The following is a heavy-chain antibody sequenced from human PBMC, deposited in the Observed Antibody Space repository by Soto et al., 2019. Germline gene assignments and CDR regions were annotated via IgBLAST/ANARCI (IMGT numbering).Heavy chain of an antibody. CDR3: AKDTLVHRLLNRYPDY. D-gene: IGHD6-6*01. Sequence: EVQLLESGGGLVQPGGSLRLSCAASGFTFSSYAMSWVRQAPGKGLEWVSAISGSGGSTYYADSVKGRFTISRDNSKNTLYLQMNSLRAEDTAVYYCAKDTLVHRLLNRYPDYWGQGTLVTVSS. CDR1: GFTFSSYA. CDR2: ISGSGGST. V-gene: IGHV3-23*01. J-gene: IGHJ4*02.